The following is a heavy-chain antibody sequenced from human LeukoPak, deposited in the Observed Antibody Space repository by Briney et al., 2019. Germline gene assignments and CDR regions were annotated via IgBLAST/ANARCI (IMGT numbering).Heavy chain of an antibody. CDR2: INPNSGGT. J-gene: IGHJ5*02. V-gene: IGHV1-2*02. CDR1: GYTFTCYY. CDR3: ARDHGLGRKNWFGP. Sequence: GASVKVSCKASGYTFTCYYMHWVRQAPGQGLEWMGWINPNSGGTNYAQKFQGRVTMTRDTSISTAYMELSRLRSDDTAVYYCARDHGLGRKNWFGPWGQGTLVTVSS. D-gene: IGHD2-21*01.